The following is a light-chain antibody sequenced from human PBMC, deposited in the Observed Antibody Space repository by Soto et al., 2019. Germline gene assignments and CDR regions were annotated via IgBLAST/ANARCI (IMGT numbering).Light chain of an antibody. V-gene: IGKV3-20*01. CDR3: QQYGSSPPIT. CDR1: QSVSSRY. Sequence: IVLSQSAGTQSLTPSDRATLSSRASQSVSSRYLAWYQQKPGQAPRLLIYSASSRATGIPDKFSGSGSGTDFTLTISRLEAEDSAVYYCQQYGSSPPITFGQGTRLEIK. CDR2: SAS. J-gene: IGKJ5*01.